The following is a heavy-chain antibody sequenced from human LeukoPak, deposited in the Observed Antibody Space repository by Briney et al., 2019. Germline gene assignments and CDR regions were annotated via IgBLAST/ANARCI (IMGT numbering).Heavy chain of an antibody. D-gene: IGHD2-21*01. Sequence: GGSLRLSCAVSGFTFSRYWMNWVRQAPGKGLEWVANINQDGSEKYYVDSVKGRFAISRDNAKNSLYLQMNSLRAEDTAVYYCVRDYDVIGETNWGQGTLVTVSS. V-gene: IGHV3-7*01. CDR1: GFTFSRYW. CDR2: INQDGSEK. CDR3: VRDYDVIGETN. J-gene: IGHJ4*02.